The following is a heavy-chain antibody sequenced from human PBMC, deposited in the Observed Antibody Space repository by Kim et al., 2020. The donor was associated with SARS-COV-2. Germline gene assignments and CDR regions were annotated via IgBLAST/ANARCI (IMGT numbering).Heavy chain of an antibody. CDR3: ARDGHYYYASYHFDY. Sequence: GGSLRLSCAASGFTFSSYWMSWVRQAPGKGLEWVANIKQDGSEKYYVDSVKGRFTISRDNAKNSLYLQVNSLRAEDTAVYYCARDGHYYYASYHFDYWGQGTLVTVSS. D-gene: IGHD3-10*01. J-gene: IGHJ4*02. CDR1: GFTFSSYW. CDR2: IKQDGSEK. V-gene: IGHV3-7*01.